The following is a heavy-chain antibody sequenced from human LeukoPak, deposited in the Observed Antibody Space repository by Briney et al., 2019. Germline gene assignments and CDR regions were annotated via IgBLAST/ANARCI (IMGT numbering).Heavy chain of an antibody. Sequence: ASVKLSCKASGYTFTGYYMHWVRQAPGQGLEWMGRINPNSGGTNYAQKFQGSVTMTRDTSISTAYMELSRLRSDDTAVYYCARGTKNYYDSSGYYYEDYWGQGTLVTVSS. V-gene: IGHV1-2*06. D-gene: IGHD3-22*01. J-gene: IGHJ4*02. CDR2: INPNSGGT. CDR1: GYTFTGYY. CDR3: ARGTKNYYDSSGYYYEDY.